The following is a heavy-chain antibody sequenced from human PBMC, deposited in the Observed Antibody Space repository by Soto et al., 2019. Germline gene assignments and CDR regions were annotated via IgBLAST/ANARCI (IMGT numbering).Heavy chain of an antibody. CDR2: IYYSGST. Sequence: PSETLSLTCTVSGGSISSYYWSWIWQPPGKGLEWIGYIYYSGSTNYNPSLKSRVTISVDTSKNQFSLKLSSVTAADTAVYYCARLTESYYYDSSGYFAHFDYWGQGTLVTVSS. V-gene: IGHV4-59*01. D-gene: IGHD3-22*01. CDR3: ARLTESYYYDSSGYFAHFDY. J-gene: IGHJ4*02. CDR1: GGSISSYY.